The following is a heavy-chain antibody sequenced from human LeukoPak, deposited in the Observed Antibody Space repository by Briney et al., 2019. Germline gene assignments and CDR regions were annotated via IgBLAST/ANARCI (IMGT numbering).Heavy chain of an antibody. CDR1: GYTFTGYY. J-gene: IGHJ3*02. CDR3: AREIYRGATADAFDI. CDR2: INPNSGGT. D-gene: IGHD1-26*01. Sequence: ASVKVSCKASGYTFTGYYMHWVRQAPGQGLEWMGWINPNSGGTNYAQKFQGRVTMTRDTPISTAYMELSRLRSDDTAVYYCAREIYRGATADAFDIWGQGTMVTVSS. V-gene: IGHV1-2*02.